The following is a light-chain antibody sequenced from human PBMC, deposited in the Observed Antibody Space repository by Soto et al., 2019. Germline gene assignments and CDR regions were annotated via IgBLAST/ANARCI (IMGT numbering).Light chain of an antibody. CDR2: NTN. V-gene: IGLV7-46*01. J-gene: IGLJ3*02. CDR1: TGAVTSGHY. CDR3: LLAYSGDREV. Sequence: QDVVTQEPSLTVSPGGTVTLTCDSSTGAVTSGHYPYWFQQKPGQAPRTLIFNTNNRHSWTPARFSGSLLGGKAALTLSGAQPEDEAAYYCLLAYSGDREVFGGGTKVTVL.